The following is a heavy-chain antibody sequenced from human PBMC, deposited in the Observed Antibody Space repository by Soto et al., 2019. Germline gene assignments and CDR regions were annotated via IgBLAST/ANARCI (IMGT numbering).Heavy chain of an antibody. CDR1: GFTFSGYA. D-gene: IGHD6-19*01. V-gene: IGHV3-30-3*01. J-gene: IGHJ6*02. CDR2: ISYDGSNK. CDR3: ARDGIAVAGTPFMDV. Sequence: PGGSLRLSCAASGFTFSGYAMQWVRQAPGKGLEWVAVISYDGSNKYYADSVKGRFTISRDNSKNTLYLQMNSLRAEDTAVYYCARDGIAVAGTPFMDVWGQGTTVTVSS.